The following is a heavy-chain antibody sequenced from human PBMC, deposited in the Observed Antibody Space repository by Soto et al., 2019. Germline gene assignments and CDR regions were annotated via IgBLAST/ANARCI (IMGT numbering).Heavy chain of an antibody. Sequence: PSETLSLTCAVYGVSFSGYCWSWIRQPPGKGLEWIGEINHSGSTNYNPSLKSRVTISVDTSKNQSSLKLSSVTAADTAVYYCARGGQITMVRGPTLRYYYYYMDVWGKGTTVTVSS. D-gene: IGHD3-10*01. J-gene: IGHJ6*03. CDR3: ARGGQITMVRGPTLRYYYYYMDV. CDR1: GVSFSGYC. CDR2: INHSGST. V-gene: IGHV4-34*01.